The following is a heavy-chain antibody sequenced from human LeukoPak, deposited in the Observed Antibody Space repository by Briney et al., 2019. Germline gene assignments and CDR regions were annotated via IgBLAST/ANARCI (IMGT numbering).Heavy chain of an antibody. CDR3: AIGTVTTFRGYYYYYMDV. Sequence: SVKVSCKASGYTFTSYSIHWVRQAPGQGFEWMGGIIPIFGTANYAQKFQGRVTITADESTSTAYMELSSLRSEDTAVYYCAIGTVTTFRGYYYYYMDVWGKGTTVTISS. D-gene: IGHD4-17*01. V-gene: IGHV1-69*13. CDR1: GYTFTSYS. J-gene: IGHJ6*03. CDR2: IIPIFGTA.